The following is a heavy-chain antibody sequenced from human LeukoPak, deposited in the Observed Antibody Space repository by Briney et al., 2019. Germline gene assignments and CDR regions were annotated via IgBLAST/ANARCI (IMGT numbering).Heavy chain of an antibody. V-gene: IGHV3-9*03. J-gene: IGHJ4*02. Sequence: GGSLRLSCAASGFTFNDYAMHWVRQAPGKGLEWVSGISWNSGSIGYADSVKGRFTISRDNAKNSLYLQMNSLRAEDMAVYYCARGRGEYSGSSLFDYWGQGTLVTVSS. CDR2: ISWNSGSI. CDR3: ARGRGEYSGSSLFDY. D-gene: IGHD1-26*01. CDR1: GFTFNDYA.